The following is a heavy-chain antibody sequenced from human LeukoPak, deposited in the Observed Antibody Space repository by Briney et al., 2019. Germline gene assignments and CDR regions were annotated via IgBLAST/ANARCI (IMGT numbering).Heavy chain of an antibody. CDR2: INPSGGNT. D-gene: IGHD5-24*01. V-gene: IGHV1-46*01. Sequence: ASVKVSCKASGYTFTSYYMNWVRQAPGQGLVWMGMINPSGGNTNYAQKFQGRVTMTTDTSTGTVYMELRSLRSEDTAVYYCARGARIWLQFKTSAGFDYWGQGTLLTVSS. CDR3: ARGARIWLQFKTSAGFDY. J-gene: IGHJ4*02. CDR1: GYTFTSYY.